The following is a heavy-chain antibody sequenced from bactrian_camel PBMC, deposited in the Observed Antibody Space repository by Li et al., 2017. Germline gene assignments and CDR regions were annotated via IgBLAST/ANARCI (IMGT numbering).Heavy chain of an antibody. CDR3: VVEFGY. CDR2: INSGAGTT. J-gene: IGHJ6*01. CDR1: GFTFSNSW. V-gene: IGHV3S25*01. D-gene: IGHD2*01. Sequence: QLVESGGGLVQPGGSLRLSCAVSGFTFSNSWVHWVRQAPGKGPEWVSDINSGAGTTYYKDSLKGRFTISRDNAKNTVYLQMNSLKPEDTAMYYCVVEFGYWGQGTQVTVS.